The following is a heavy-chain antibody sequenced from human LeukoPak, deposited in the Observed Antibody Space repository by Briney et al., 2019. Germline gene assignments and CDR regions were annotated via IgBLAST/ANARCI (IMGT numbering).Heavy chain of an antibody. CDR2: VDPEDGET. J-gene: IGHJ1*01. Sequence: ATVKISCXVSGYTFTAYYMHWVQQARGKGLEWMGLVDPEDGETIYAEKFQGRVTITADTSTDTAYMELSSLRSEDTAVYYCATVGYGDYRYFQHWGQGTLVTVSS. V-gene: IGHV1-69-2*01. CDR1: GYTFTAYY. CDR3: ATVGYGDYRYFQH. D-gene: IGHD4-17*01.